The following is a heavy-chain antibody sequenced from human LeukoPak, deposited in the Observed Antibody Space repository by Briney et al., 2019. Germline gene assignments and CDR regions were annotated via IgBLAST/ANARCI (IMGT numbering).Heavy chain of an antibody. D-gene: IGHD2-15*01. CDR3: ARDGGLTHDFGY. CDR1: GGSISSSSYY. CDR2: ISYSGST. J-gene: IGHJ4*02. V-gene: IGHV4-39*02. Sequence: SETLSLTCKVSGGSISSSSYYWGWIRQPPGKGLEWIGSISYSGSTYYNPSLKSRVTISVDTSKNQFSLKLSSVTAADTAVYYCARDGGLTHDFGYWGQGTLVTVSS.